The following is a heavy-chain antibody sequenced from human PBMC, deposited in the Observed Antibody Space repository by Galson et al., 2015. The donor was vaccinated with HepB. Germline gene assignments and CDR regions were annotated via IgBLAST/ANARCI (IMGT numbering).Heavy chain of an antibody. CDR1: GFTFSSYS. V-gene: IGHV3-21*01. CDR2: ISSSSSYI. J-gene: IGHJ4*02. CDR3: ASSMGMVRGVILDY. Sequence: SLRLSCAASGFTFSSYSMNWVRQAPGKGLEWVSSISSSSSYIYYADSVKGRFTISRDNAKNSLYLQMNSLGAEDTAVYYCASSMGMVRGVILDYWGQGTLVTVSS. D-gene: IGHD3-10*01.